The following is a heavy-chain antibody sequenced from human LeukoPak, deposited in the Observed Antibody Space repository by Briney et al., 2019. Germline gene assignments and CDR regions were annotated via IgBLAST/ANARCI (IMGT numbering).Heavy chain of an antibody. V-gene: IGHV3-74*01. J-gene: IGHJ6*02. CDR1: GFTFSSYW. D-gene: IGHD6-19*01. CDR2: INSVGSST. CDR3: ARIAVAGHYYYYGMDV. Sequence: PGGSLRLSCAASGFTFSSYWMHWVRQAPGKGLVWVSRINSVGSSTIYADSVKGRFTISRDNDKNTLYLQMNSLRAEDTAVYYCARIAVAGHYYYYGMDVWGQGTTVTVSS.